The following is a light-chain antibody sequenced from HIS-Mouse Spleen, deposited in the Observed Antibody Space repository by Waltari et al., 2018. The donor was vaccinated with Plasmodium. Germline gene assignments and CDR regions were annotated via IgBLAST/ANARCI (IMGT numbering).Light chain of an antibody. J-gene: IGKJ3*01. V-gene: IGKV3-15*01. CDR2: GAS. Sequence: EIVMTPSPATLSVSPGERVTLSCRASQSVSSNLAWYQQKPGQAPRLLIYGASTRATGIPARFSGSGSGTEFTLTISSLQSEDFAVYYCQQYNNWSFTFGPGTKVDIK. CDR3: QQYNNWSFT. CDR1: QSVSSN.